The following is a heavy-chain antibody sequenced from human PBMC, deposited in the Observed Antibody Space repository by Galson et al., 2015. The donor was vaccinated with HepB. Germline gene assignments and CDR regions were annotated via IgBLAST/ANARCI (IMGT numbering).Heavy chain of an antibody. D-gene: IGHD2-2*01. CDR1: GGTFSSYA. CDR2: IIPIFGTA. J-gene: IGHJ4*02. V-gene: IGHV1-69*13. Sequence: SVKVSCKASGGTFSSYAISWVRQAPGQGLEWMGGIIPIFGTANYAQKFQGRVTITADESTSTAYMELSSLRSEDTAVYYCASGADSHLGYCSSTSCYAMGYWGQGTLVTVSS. CDR3: ASGADSHLGYCSSTSCYAMGY.